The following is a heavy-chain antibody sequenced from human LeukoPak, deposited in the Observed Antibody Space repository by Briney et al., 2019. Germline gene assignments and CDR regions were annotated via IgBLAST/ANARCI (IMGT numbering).Heavy chain of an antibody. CDR3: ARRSDYSSGSNYILDF. Sequence: PAQTLSITCTVSSGSISSSNYYWGWIRQPLGNVLEGIVSFYSSGLTYYTPSIKSRVTISVDSSKTQFSLKLSSVSAADTAVYYCARRSDYSSGSNYILDFWGQGTLVTVSS. V-gene: IGHV4-39*01. J-gene: IGHJ4*02. D-gene: IGHD3-10*01. CDR1: SGSISSSNYY. CDR2: FYSSGLT.